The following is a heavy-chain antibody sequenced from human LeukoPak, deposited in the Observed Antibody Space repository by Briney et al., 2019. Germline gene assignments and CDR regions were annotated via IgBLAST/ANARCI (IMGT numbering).Heavy chain of an antibody. CDR3: ARGRVGDCIAP. V-gene: IGHV4-30-4*01. Sequence: SQTLSLTCTVSGGSISSGDYSWSWLRQPPGKGLEWIGYIYYSGSTYYNPSLKSRVTISVDTSKNQFSLKLSSVTAADTAVYYCARGRVGDCIAPWGQGTLVTVSS. CDR1: GGSISSGDYS. J-gene: IGHJ5*02. D-gene: IGHD6-13*01. CDR2: IYYSGST.